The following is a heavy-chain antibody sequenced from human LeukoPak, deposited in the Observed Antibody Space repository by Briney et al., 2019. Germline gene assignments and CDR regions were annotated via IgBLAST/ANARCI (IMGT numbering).Heavy chain of an antibody. Sequence: SETLSLTCTVSGGSISSSSCYWGWIRQPPGKGLEWIGSIYYSGSTYYNPSLKSRVTISVDTSKNQFSLKLSSVTAADTAVYYCARDGGYCSSTSCYGLYFQHWGQGTLVTVSS. J-gene: IGHJ1*01. D-gene: IGHD2-2*01. V-gene: IGHV4-39*02. CDR1: GGSISSSSCY. CDR2: IYYSGST. CDR3: ARDGGYCSSTSCYGLYFQH.